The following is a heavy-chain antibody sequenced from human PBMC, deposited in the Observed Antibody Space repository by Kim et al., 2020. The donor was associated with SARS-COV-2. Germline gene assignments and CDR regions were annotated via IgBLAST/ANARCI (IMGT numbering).Heavy chain of an antibody. J-gene: IGHJ4*02. V-gene: IGHV3-64D*06. D-gene: IGHD3-16*01. CDR3: GGHGRNYVAVH. CDR1: GFTFSDYA. CDR2: TTRDGDGS. Sequence: GGSLRLSCSASGFTFSDYALHWVRRAPGMGLQYVSATTRDGDGSFYADSVQDRFSIFRDNSKNSLYLQMTGLRLEDTAVYYWGGHGRNYVAVHWGQGTPVSVSS.